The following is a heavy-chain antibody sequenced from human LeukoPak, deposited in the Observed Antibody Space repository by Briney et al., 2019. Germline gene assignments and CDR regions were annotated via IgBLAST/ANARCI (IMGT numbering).Heavy chain of an antibody. V-gene: IGHV4-59*01. J-gene: IGHJ4*02. CDR3: ARPGYCTNGVCQYYFDY. D-gene: IGHD2-8*01. CDR2: IYYSGST. Sequence: PSETLSLTCTVSGGSISSYYWSWVRQPPGKGLEWIGYIYYSGSTNYNPSLKSRVTISVDTSKNQFSLKLSSVTAADTAVYYCARPGYCTNGVCQYYFDYWGQGTLLTVSS. CDR1: GGSISSYY.